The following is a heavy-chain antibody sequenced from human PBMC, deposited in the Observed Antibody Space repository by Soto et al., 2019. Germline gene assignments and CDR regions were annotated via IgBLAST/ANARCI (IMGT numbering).Heavy chain of an antibody. CDR3: ARDTGVRGVIIGPLGYYGMDV. Sequence: GGSLRLSCEVSGFIFSEYEFNWVRQAPGKGLEWVSYIGKNGRDIYDADSVKGRFTISRDDDKSTLYLEMNSLRAEDTAVYYCARDTGVRGVIIGPLGYYGMDVWGQGTTVTVSS. J-gene: IGHJ6*02. CDR2: IGKNGRDI. D-gene: IGHD3-10*01. V-gene: IGHV3-48*03. CDR1: GFIFSEYE.